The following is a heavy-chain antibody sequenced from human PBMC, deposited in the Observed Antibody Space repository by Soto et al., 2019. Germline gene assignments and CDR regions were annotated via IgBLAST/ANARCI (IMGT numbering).Heavy chain of an antibody. CDR1: GGSVSSHSYS. CDR2: IYNSGST. V-gene: IGHV4-61*01. Sequence: SETLSLTCTVSGGSVSSHSYSRGWVCPSPGKGLEWIGYIYNSGSTNYNPSLKSRVTISVDTSKNQFSLKLSSVTAADTAVYYRARGSTGYSSSCYRYWGQGTLVPGSS. D-gene: IGHD6-13*01. CDR3: ARGSTGYSSSCYRY. J-gene: IGHJ4*02.